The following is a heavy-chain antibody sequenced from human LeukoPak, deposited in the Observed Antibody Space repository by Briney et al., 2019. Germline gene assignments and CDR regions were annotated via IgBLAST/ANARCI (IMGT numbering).Heavy chain of an antibody. CDR3: ARGEGASISRRYFDY. CDR1: GFIVSSTY. CDR2: INAVGST. V-gene: IGHV3-66*01. Sequence: QPGGSLRLSCAASGFIVSSTYLNWVRQAPGKGLEWVSFINAVGSTYYADSVKGRFTISRDNSKNTVDLRMNSLRADDTAVYYCARGEGASISRRYFDYWGQGALVTVSS. D-gene: IGHD2-2*01. J-gene: IGHJ4*02.